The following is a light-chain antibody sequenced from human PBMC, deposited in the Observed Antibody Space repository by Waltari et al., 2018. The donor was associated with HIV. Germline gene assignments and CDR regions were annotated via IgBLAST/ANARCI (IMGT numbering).Light chain of an antibody. Sequence: HSALTPPRSVSGSPGQSVTISCTGTSSAVAGYDSFSWYLQHPGKVPKLIIYEVIKRPSGVPDRFSGSKSGNTASLTISGLQTEDEADYFCCSYAGTYTYVLFGGGTKLTVL. CDR2: EVI. V-gene: IGLV2-11*01. CDR1: SSAVAGYDS. CDR3: CSYAGTYTYVL. J-gene: IGLJ3*02.